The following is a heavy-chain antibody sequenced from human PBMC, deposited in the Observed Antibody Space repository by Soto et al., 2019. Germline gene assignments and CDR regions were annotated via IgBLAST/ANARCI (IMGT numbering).Heavy chain of an antibody. CDR2: ISGTSSYT. Sequence: QVQLVESGGGLVKPGGSLRLSCTASGFSFSDYYMSWIRQAPGKGLEWISFISGTSSYTDYADSLKGRFTISRDNAKNSLYLQMNSLRAEDSAVYYCARADDYSQYPAMDVCGQGTKVTVSS. CDR3: ARADDYSQYPAMDV. J-gene: IGHJ6*02. D-gene: IGHD4-4*01. CDR1: GFSFSDYY. V-gene: IGHV3-11*06.